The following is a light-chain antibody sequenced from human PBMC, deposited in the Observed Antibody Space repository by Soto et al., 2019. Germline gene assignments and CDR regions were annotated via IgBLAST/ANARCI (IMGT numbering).Light chain of an antibody. V-gene: IGLV2-14*03. CDR2: DVS. CDR1: SSDVGGYNY. J-gene: IGLJ1*01. CDR3: SSYTSSSTLSTYV. Sequence: QSALTQPASVSGSPGQSITISCTGTSSDVGGYNYVSWYQHHPGKAPKLMIYDVSNRRSGVSNRFSGSKSGNTASLIISGLQAEDEADYYCSSYTSSSTLSTYVFGTGTKLTVL.